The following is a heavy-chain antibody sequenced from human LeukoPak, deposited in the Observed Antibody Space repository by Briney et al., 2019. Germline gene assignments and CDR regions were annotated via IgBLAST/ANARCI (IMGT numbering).Heavy chain of an antibody. CDR2: IKQDGSET. CDR3: GSTNSFSY. D-gene: IGHD2-15*01. J-gene: IGHJ4*02. V-gene: IGHV3-7*01. CDR1: GFAFSNYW. Sequence: GESLRLSCAASGFAFSNYWMNWARQAPGKGLEWVANIKQDGSETNYVDSVKGRFTISRDNDKNSLYLQMNSLRAEDTALYYCGSTNSFSYWGRGTLVTVSS.